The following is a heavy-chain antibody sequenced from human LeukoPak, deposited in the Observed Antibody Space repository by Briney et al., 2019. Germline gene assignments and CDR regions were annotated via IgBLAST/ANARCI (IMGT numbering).Heavy chain of an antibody. Sequence: SVTVSCKASGGTFSSYATSWVRQAPGQGLEWMGGIIPIFGTANYAQKFQGRVTITADESTSTAYMELSSLRSEDTAVYYCARGGAIVGATPFDYWGQGTLVTVSS. V-gene: IGHV1-69*13. CDR1: GGTFSSYA. CDR2: IIPIFGTA. J-gene: IGHJ4*02. CDR3: ARGGAIVGATPFDY. D-gene: IGHD1-26*01.